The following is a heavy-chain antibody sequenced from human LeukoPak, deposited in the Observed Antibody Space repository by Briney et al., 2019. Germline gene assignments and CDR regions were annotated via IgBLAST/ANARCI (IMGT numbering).Heavy chain of an antibody. Sequence: SQTLSLTCTVSGGSIYGGGYYWSWIRQPPGKGLEWIGYIYHSGTTYYNPSLKSRVTISIDRSKNQFSLKLSSVTAADTAVYYCARARDTTSGSNWFDPWGQGTLVTVSS. D-gene: IGHD1-26*01. CDR2: IYHSGTT. CDR1: GGSIYGGGYY. CDR3: ARARDTTSGSNWFDP. V-gene: IGHV4-30-2*01. J-gene: IGHJ5*02.